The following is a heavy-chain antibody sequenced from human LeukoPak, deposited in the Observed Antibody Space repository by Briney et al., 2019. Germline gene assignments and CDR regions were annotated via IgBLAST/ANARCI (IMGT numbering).Heavy chain of an antibody. CDR2: ISAYNGNT. CDR3: ARAPNYYDSSGYYYLYFDY. D-gene: IGHD3-22*01. J-gene: IGHJ4*02. CDR1: GYTFTSYG. V-gene: IGHV1-18*01. Sequence: GASVKVSCKASGYTFTSYGISWVRQAPGQGLEWMGWISAYNGNTNYAQKLQGRVTMTTDKSTSTAYMELSSLRSEDTAVYYCARAPNYYDSSGYYYLYFDYWGQGTLVTVSS.